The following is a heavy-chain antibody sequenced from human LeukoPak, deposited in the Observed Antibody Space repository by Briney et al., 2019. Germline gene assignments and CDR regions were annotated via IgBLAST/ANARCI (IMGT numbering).Heavy chain of an antibody. CDR1: GFTFSSYG. CDR3: ARQLVGSGGSQGENFDY. Sequence: GRSLRLSCAASGFTFSSYGMHWVRQAPGKGLEWVAVIWYDGSNKYYADSVKGRFTISRDNSKNTLYLQMNSLRAEDTAVYYCARQLVGSGGSQGENFDYWGQGTLVTVSS. J-gene: IGHJ4*02. V-gene: IGHV3-33*01. CDR2: IWYDGSNK. D-gene: IGHD2-15*01.